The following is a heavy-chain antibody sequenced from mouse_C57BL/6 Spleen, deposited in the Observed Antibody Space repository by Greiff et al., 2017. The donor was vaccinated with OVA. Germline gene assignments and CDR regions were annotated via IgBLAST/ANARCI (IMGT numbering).Heavy chain of an antibody. CDR2: ISGGGGNT. D-gene: IGHD2-4*01. CDR1: GFTFSSYA. Sequence: EVKLMESGGGLVKPGGSLKLSCAASGFTFSSYAMSWVRQTPEKRLEWVATISGGGGNTYYPDSVKGRFPISSDNAKNTLYLQMSSLRSEDTALYYCARQTIYYDDDEEVYYAMDYWGQGTSVTVSS. J-gene: IGHJ4*01. V-gene: IGHV5-9*01. CDR3: ARQTIYYDDDEEVYYAMDY.